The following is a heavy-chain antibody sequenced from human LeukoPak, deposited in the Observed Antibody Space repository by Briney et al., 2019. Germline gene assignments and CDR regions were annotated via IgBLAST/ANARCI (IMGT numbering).Heavy chain of an antibody. V-gene: IGHV3-23*01. D-gene: IGHD2-21*02. CDR2: ISGSGGST. J-gene: IGHJ4*02. CDR1: GFTFSSYA. CDR3: ANHACGGDCYYSLDY. Sequence: PGGSLRLSCAASGFTFSSYAMSWVRQAPGKGLEWVSAISGSGGSTDYADSVKGRITISRDNSKNTQYLQMNSLRAEDTAVYYCANHACGGDCYYSLDYWGQGTLVTVSS.